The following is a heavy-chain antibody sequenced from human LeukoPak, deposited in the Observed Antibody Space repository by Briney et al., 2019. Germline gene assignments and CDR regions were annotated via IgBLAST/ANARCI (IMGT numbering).Heavy chain of an antibody. CDR3: AREGYYYDSSGYYAIDY. CDR1: GYSISSGYY. J-gene: IGHJ4*02. Sequence: SETLSLTCTVSGYSISSGYYWGWIRQPPGKGLEWIGSIYHSGSTYYNPSLKSRVTISVDTSKNQFSLKLSSVTAADTAVYYCAREGYYYDSSGYYAIDYWGQGTLVTVSS. CDR2: IYHSGST. V-gene: IGHV4-38-2*02. D-gene: IGHD3-22*01.